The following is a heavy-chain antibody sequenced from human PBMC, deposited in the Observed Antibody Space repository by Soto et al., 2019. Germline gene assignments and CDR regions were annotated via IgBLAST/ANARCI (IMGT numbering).Heavy chain of an antibody. J-gene: IGHJ4*02. D-gene: IGHD6-25*01. Sequence: EVQLLESGGGLVQPGGSLRLSCAASGFTFSSYAMNWVRQAPGKGLEWVSVISGSDGSTYYADSVKGRFTISRDNSKNTLNLQMNRLRAEDTAVYYCARRSSGWYFDYWGQGTLVTVSS. CDR3: ARRSSGWYFDY. V-gene: IGHV3-23*01. CDR1: GFTFSSYA. CDR2: ISGSDGST.